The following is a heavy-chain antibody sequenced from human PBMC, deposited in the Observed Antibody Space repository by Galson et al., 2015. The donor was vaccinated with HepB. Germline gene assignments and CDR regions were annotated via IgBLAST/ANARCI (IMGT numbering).Heavy chain of an antibody. CDR1: GGFISSSNYF. Sequence: SETLSLTCTVSGGFISSSNYFWGWIRQPPGKGLEWIESIYYRGSTYYNPSLKSRVTISVDTSKNQFSLKLSSVTAADTAVYYCARAPWITRVFDPWGQGTLATVSS. CDR2: IYYRGST. V-gene: IGHV4-39*07. CDR3: ARAPWITRVFDP. J-gene: IGHJ5*02. D-gene: IGHD3-16*01.